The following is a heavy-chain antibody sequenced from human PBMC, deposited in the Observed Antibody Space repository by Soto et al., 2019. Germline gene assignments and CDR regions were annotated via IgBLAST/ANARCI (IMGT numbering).Heavy chain of an antibody. V-gene: IGHV1-69*01. CDR2: IIPIFATA. CDR3: ARDGGREWALGY. D-gene: IGHD3-3*01. J-gene: IGHJ4*02. Sequence: QVQLVQSGAEVKKPGSSVKVSCKASGGTFSSYAISWVRQAPGQGLEWMGGIIPIFATANYAQRFQGRVTITADESTSTADMELSSLRSEDTAVYYCARDGGREWALGYWGQGTLVTVSS. CDR1: GGTFSSYA.